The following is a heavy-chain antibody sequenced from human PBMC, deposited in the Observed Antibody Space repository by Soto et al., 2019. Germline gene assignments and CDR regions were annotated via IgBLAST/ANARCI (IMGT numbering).Heavy chain of an antibody. CDR2: IKQDGSEK. J-gene: IGHJ6*02. CDR3: ARRKVATHFYYYGMDV. Sequence: EVQLVESGGGLVQPGGSLRLSCAASGFTFSSYWMSWVRQVPGKGLEWVANIKQDGSEKYYVDSVKGRFTISRDNAKNSLYLQMNSLRAEDTAVYYCARRKVATHFYYYGMDVWGQGTTVTVSS. D-gene: IGHD5-12*01. CDR1: GFTFSSYW. V-gene: IGHV3-7*01.